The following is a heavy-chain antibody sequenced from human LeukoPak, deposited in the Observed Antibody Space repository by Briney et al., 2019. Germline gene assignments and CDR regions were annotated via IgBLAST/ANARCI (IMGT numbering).Heavy chain of an antibody. CDR3: ARHIPHSSGWSYFDY. Sequence: GESLKFSCKGSGYSLTSYWIGWVRQMPGKGLEWMGIIYPGDSDTKYSPSFQGQVTISADKSISTAYLQWSSLRASDTAMYYCARHIPHSSGWSYFDYWGQGTLVTVSS. V-gene: IGHV5-51*01. CDR2: IYPGDSDT. D-gene: IGHD6-19*01. CDR1: GYSLTSYW. J-gene: IGHJ4*02.